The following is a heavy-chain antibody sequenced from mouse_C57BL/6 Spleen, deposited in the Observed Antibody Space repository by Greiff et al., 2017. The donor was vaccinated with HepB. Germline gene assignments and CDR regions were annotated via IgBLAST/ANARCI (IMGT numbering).Heavy chain of an antibody. CDR1: GYTFTSYG. CDR2: IYPRSGNT. D-gene: IGHD1-1*01. V-gene: IGHV1-81*01. Sequence: QVQLKESGAELARPGASVKLSCKASGYTFTSYGISWVKQRTGQGLEWIGEIYPRSGNTYYNEKFKGKATLTADKSSSTAYMELRSLTSEDSAVYFCARRYYGSAMDYWGQGTSVTVSS. CDR3: ARRYYGSAMDY. J-gene: IGHJ4*01.